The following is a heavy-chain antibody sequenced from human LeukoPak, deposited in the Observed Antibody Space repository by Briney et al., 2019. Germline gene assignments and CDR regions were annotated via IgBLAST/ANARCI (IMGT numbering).Heavy chain of an antibody. D-gene: IGHD2-2*01. V-gene: IGHV1-18*01. J-gene: IGHJ4*02. Sequence: ASVKVSCKASGCTFTSYGISWVRQAPGQGLEWMGWISAYNGNTNYAQKLQGRVTMTTDTSTSTAYMELRSLRSDDTAVYYCARVPYCSSTSCYGDYWGQGTLVTVSS. CDR1: GCTFTSYG. CDR2: ISAYNGNT. CDR3: ARVPYCSSTSCYGDY.